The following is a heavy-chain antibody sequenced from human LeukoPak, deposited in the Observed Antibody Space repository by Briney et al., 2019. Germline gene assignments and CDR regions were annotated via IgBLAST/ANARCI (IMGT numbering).Heavy chain of an antibody. Sequence: PGGSLRLSCAASGFTFSRYGMSWVRQAPGKGLEWVSAISNSGGSTYYADSVKGRFTISRDNSKNTLYLQMNSLRAEDTAVYYCAKDLSYGDPVIWGQGTMVTVSS. CDR3: AKDLSYGDPVI. CDR1: GFTFSRYG. J-gene: IGHJ3*02. D-gene: IGHD4-17*01. V-gene: IGHV3-23*01. CDR2: ISNSGGST.